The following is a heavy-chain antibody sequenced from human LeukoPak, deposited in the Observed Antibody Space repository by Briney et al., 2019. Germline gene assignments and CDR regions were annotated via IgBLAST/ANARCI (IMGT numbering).Heavy chain of an antibody. J-gene: IGHJ4*02. D-gene: IGHD6-19*01. CDR1: GYSFSSGYY. Sequence: SSETLSLTCAVSGYSFSSGYYWGWIRQPPGKGLEWIGSIYHSGSTYYNPSLKSRVTISVDTSKNQFSLKLSSVTAADTAVYYCASSSGWYSPFDYWGQGTLVTVSS. V-gene: IGHV4-38-2*01. CDR2: IYHSGST. CDR3: ASSSGWYSPFDY.